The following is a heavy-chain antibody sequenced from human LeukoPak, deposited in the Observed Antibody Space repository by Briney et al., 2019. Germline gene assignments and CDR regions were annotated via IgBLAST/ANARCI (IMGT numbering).Heavy chain of an antibody. J-gene: IGHJ4*02. D-gene: IGHD2-8*02. CDR2: IAHHGNNK. Sequence: GGSLRLSCAASGFTFSSSAMHWVRQGPGKGLEWVAYIAHHGNNKYYADSVKGRFTISRDNSKRSLSLQMNSLSADDTAVYYCAKDGSWSCTDWGQGTLVRVSS. V-gene: IGHV3-30*02. CDR1: GFTFSSSA. CDR3: AKDGSWSCTD.